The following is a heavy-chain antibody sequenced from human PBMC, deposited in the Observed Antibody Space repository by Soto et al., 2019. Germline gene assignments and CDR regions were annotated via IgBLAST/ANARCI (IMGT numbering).Heavy chain of an antibody. CDR2: IFYSGST. Sequence: SETLSLTCTVSGGSISSYYWGWIRQPPGKGLEWIGSIFYSGSTYYNPSLKSRVTISVDTSKNQFSLKLSSVTAADTAVYYCARGEVDSSGWYTFDYWGQGTLVTVSS. J-gene: IGHJ4*02. D-gene: IGHD6-19*01. V-gene: IGHV4-39*07. CDR1: GGSISSYY. CDR3: ARGEVDSSGWYTFDY.